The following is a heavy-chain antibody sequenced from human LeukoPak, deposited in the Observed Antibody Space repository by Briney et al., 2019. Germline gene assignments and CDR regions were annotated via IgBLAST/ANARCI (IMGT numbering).Heavy chain of an antibody. J-gene: IGHJ4*02. Sequence: PSETLSLTCTVSGGSISTYYWSWIRQPPGNGLEWIGYISYSGSTNYNPSLKSRVTISVDTSKNQFSLKLNSVTAAHTAVCYCARYIWGSYPTFEDYWGQGSLVTVSS. CDR1: GGSISTYY. V-gene: IGHV4-59*01. D-gene: IGHD3-16*02. CDR3: ARYIWGSYPTFEDY. CDR2: ISYSGST.